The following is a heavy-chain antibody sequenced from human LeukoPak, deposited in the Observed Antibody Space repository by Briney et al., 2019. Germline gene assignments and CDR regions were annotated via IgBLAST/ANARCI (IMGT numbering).Heavy chain of an antibody. CDR3: AKNLITLLSTVTTDY. CDR2: ISGSGGST. D-gene: IGHD4-17*01. V-gene: IGHV3-23*01. J-gene: IGHJ4*02. CDR1: GFTFNTYA. Sequence: GGSLRLSCGASGFTFNTYAMIWVRQAPGKGLEWVSAISGSGGSTYYADSVRGRFTISRDNSKNTLYLQMNSLRAEDTAVYYCAKNLITLLSTVTTDYWGQGTLVTVSS.